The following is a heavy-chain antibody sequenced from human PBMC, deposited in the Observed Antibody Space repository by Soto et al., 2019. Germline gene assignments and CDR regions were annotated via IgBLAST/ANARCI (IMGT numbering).Heavy chain of an antibody. CDR1: GFSLSTSGMC. D-gene: IGHD4-4*01. Sequence: SGPTLVNPTHTLTLTCTFSGFSLSTSGMCVSWIRQPPGKALEWLARIDWDDDKYYSTSLKTRLTISKDTSKNQVVLTMTNMDPVDTATYYCARMEGVTSSLDYWGQGTLVTVSS. CDR2: IDWDDDK. CDR3: ARMEGVTSSLDY. V-gene: IGHV2-70*11. J-gene: IGHJ4*02.